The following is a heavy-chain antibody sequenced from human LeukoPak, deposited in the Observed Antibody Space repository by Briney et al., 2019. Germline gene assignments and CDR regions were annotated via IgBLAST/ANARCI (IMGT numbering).Heavy chain of an antibody. J-gene: IGHJ4*02. V-gene: IGHV4-34*01. D-gene: IGHD3-16*02. CDR3: ASYRVTGDFDS. CDR1: GGSFSGYY. Sequence: SSETLSLTCAVYGGSFSGYYWSWIRQSPGKGLEWIGEIKHSGGTSYNPSLKRRVTLSVDWSKNQFSLKLSSVTAADTAVYYCASYRVTGDFDSWGQGTLVTVSS. CDR2: IKHSGGT.